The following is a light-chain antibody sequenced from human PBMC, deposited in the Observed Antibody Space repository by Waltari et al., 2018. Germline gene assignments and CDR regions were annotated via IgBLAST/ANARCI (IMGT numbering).Light chain of an antibody. J-gene: IGLJ1*01. Sequence: QSALTHPAPVSGSPGQSVTIPCTVALGPSNLVPWSQQLPGTVPKLILYHSSERPSGTSIRFSGSRSGNTASLTISGLQSEDEADYYCCSNNEGHTHVFGTGTRVTVL. CDR2: HSS. CDR1: LGPSNL. CDR3: CSNNEGHTHV. V-gene: IGLV2-23*01.